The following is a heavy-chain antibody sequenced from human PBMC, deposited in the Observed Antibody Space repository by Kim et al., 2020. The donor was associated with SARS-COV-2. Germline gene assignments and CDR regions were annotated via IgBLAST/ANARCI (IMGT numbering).Heavy chain of an antibody. D-gene: IGHD1-26*01. V-gene: IGHV5-51*01. Sequence: SFQGQVTISADKSISTAYLQWSSLKASDTAMYYCARHVVGARIPNDGFDIWGQGTMVTVSS. CDR3: ARHVVGARIPNDGFDI. J-gene: IGHJ3*02.